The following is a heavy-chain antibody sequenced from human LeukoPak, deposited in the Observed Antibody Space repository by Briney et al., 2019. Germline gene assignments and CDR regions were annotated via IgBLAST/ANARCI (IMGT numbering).Heavy chain of an antibody. Sequence: ASVKVSCKASGYTFTGYHMNWVRQAPGQGLEWMGWIRPYSGGTNYAQRFQGRVTMTRDTSISTAFMELSRLRSDDTAVYYCARGRIQLSPPLDSWGQGTLVTVSS. V-gene: IGHV1-2*02. D-gene: IGHD5-18*01. J-gene: IGHJ4*02. CDR3: ARGRIQLSPPLDS. CDR2: IRPYSGGT. CDR1: GYTFTGYH.